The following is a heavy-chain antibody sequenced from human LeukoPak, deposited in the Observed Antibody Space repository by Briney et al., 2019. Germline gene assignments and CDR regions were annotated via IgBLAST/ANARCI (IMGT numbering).Heavy chain of an antibody. D-gene: IGHD6-6*01. V-gene: IGHV3-7*01. CDR2: INEDGSEK. Sequence: GGSLRLSCVASGFTISSYWMSWIRQAPGKGLEWVANINEDGSEKYYVNSLKGRFTISRDNAKNTLYLQMSSLRAEDTAVYYCARISRRAVRDCWGQGNLVTVSS. CDR1: GFTISSYW. J-gene: IGHJ4*02. CDR3: ARISRRAVRDC.